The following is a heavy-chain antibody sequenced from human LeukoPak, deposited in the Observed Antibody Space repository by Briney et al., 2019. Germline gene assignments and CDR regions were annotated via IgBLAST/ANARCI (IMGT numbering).Heavy chain of an antibody. Sequence: GESLKISCKGSGYSFTSYWIGWVRQMPGKGLEWMGIIYPGDSDTRYSSSFQGQVTIAVDKSITTAYLQWSSLKASDTAIYYCARGIVGATRISSFDYWAQGTLVSVSS. J-gene: IGHJ4*02. CDR1: GYSFTSYW. CDR2: IYPGDSDT. CDR3: ARGIVGATRISSFDY. V-gene: IGHV5-51*01. D-gene: IGHD1-26*01.